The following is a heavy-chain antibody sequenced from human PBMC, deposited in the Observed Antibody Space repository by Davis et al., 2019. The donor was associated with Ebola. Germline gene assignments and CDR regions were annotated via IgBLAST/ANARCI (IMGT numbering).Heavy chain of an antibody. V-gene: IGHV1-8*01. Sequence: AASVKVSCKASGYTFTSYDINWVRQATGQGLEWMGWMNPNSGNTGYAQKFQGSVTMTRNTSISTAYMELSSLRSEDTAVYYCARGRRIVVAGTDYWGQGTLVTVSS. CDR3: ARGRRIVVAGTDY. CDR1: GYTFTSYD. CDR2: MNPNSGNT. D-gene: IGHD6-19*01. J-gene: IGHJ4*02.